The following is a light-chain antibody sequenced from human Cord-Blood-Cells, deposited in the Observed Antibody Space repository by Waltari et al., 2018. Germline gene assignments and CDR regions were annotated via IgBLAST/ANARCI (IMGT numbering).Light chain of an antibody. CDR1: QSVSSN. J-gene: IGKJ4*01. V-gene: IGKV3-15*01. Sequence: EIVMTQSPATLSVSPGERATLSCRASQSVSSNLAWYQQKPGQAPRLPIYGASSRATGIPDRFSGSGSGTEFTLTISSLQSEDFAVYYCQQYNNWPPLTFGGGTKVEIK. CDR2: GAS. CDR3: QQYNNWPPLT.